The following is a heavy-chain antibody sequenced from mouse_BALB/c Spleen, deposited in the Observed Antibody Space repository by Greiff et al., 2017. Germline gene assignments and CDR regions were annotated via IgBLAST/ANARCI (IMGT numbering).Heavy chain of an antibody. CDR1: GYSITSGYY. V-gene: IGHV3-6*02. D-gene: IGHD2-4*01. Sequence: EVQLQESGPGLVKPSQSLSLTCSVTGYSITSGYYWNWIRQFPGNKLEWMGYISYDGSNNYNPSLKNRVSITRDTSKNQFFLKLNSVTTEDTATYYCARGWGLRGWFAYWGQGTLVTVSA. CDR3: ARGWGLRGWFAY. CDR2: ISYDGSN. J-gene: IGHJ3*01.